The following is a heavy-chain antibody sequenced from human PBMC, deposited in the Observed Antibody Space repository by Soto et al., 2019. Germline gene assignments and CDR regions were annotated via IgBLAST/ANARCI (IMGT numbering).Heavy chain of an antibody. V-gene: IGHV3-7*01. D-gene: IGHD3-3*01. J-gene: IGHJ5*02. CDR1: GFTFSSYA. CDR3: ARDAPSGYYMYWFDP. Sequence: GGSLRLSCAASGFTFSSYAMSWVRQAPGKGLEWVANIKQDGSEKYYVDSVKGRFTISRDNAKNSLYLQMNSLRAEDTAVYYCARDAPSGYYMYWFDPWGQGTLVTVSS. CDR2: IKQDGSEK.